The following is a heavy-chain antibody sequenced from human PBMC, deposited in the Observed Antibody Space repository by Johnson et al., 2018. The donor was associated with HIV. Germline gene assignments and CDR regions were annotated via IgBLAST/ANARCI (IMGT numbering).Heavy chain of an antibody. Sequence: MQLVESGGGLIQPGGSLILSCAASRFSVSSNYMTWVRQAPGKGLEWVAVIYSGGSTYYADPVRGRFTVSRDNTKNKLYLQINSLSAEDSAVYDSAKGLWLTYQLLHDGFDIWGQGTMVTVSS. J-gene: IGHJ3*02. D-gene: IGHD2-2*01. CDR2: IYSGGST. CDR1: RFSVSSNY. V-gene: IGHV3-66*03. CDR3: AKGLWLTYQLLHDGFDI.